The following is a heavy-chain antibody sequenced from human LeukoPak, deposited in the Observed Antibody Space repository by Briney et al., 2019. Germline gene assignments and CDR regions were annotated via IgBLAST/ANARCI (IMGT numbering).Heavy chain of an antibody. Sequence: GGSLRLSCAASGFTFSDYAMNWVRQAPGKGLEWVSAISSSSSYIYYADSVKGRSTISRDNAKNSLYLQMNSLRADDTALYYCAHSSGYAYGLDYWGQGTLVTVSS. J-gene: IGHJ4*02. CDR2: ISSSSSYI. CDR3: AHSSGYAYGLDY. CDR1: GFTFSDYA. V-gene: IGHV3-21*01. D-gene: IGHD5-18*01.